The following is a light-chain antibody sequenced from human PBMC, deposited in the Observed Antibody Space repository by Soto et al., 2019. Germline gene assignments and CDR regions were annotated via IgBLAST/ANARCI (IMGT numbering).Light chain of an antibody. CDR3: QQSYSTPWT. V-gene: IGKV1-39*01. CDR2: AAS. Sequence: DIQMTQSPSSLSASVGDRVTITCRASQSISNYLKWYQQKPGKAPKFPIYAASSLQSGVPSRFSGSGSGTDFTLTISDLQPEDFATYYCQQSYSTPWTFGQGTKVEIK. J-gene: IGKJ1*01. CDR1: QSISNY.